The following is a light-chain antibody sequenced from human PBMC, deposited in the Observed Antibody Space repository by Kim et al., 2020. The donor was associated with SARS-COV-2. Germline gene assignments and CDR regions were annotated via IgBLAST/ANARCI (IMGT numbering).Light chain of an antibody. CDR2: AES. CDR1: QGISNY. V-gene: IGKV1-17*03. CDR3: LQHNNYPFT. Sequence: SAAVGYRVTMTCQASQGISNYLGWVQQKPGKVPKRLIYAESSLQRGVQSRFSGSGSETEFNLTINGLQHEAVGCYYSLQHNNYPFTFGQETKLEI. J-gene: IGKJ2*01.